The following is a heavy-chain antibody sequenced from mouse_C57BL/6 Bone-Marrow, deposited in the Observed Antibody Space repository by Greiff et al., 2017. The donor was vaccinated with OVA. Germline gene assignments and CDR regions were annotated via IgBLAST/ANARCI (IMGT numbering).Heavy chain of an antibody. CDR3: TTYRY. CDR2: IDPENGDT. J-gene: IGHJ2*01. CDR1: GFNIKDDY. Sequence: VQLKESGAELVRPGASVKLSCTASGFNIKDDYMHLVKERPEQGLEWIGWIDPENGDTEYASKFQGKATITADTSSKTVYLHLSSLTSEDTAVYYCTTYRYWGQGTTLTVSS. V-gene: IGHV14-4*01.